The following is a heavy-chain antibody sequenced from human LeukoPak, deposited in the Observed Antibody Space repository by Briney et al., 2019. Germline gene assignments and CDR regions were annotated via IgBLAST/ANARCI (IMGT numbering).Heavy chain of an antibody. CDR1: GFTLSSYA. D-gene: IGHD2-21*01. J-gene: IGHJ3*02. V-gene: IGHV3-23*01. CDR2: ISASGGSI. CDR3: ATGVGIAYCGGDCYFIGAFDI. Sequence: PGGSLRLSCAASGFTLSSYAMSWVRQAPGKGLEWVSSISASGGSINYADSVKGRFTISRDNSKNTLYLQMNSLRAEDTAVYYCATGVGIAYCGGDCYFIGAFDIWGQGTMVTVSS.